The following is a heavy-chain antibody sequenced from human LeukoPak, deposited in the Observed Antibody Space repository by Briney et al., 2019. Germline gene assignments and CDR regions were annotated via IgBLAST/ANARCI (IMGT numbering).Heavy chain of an antibody. Sequence: ASVKVSCKASGYTFTSFGINWVRQATGQGLEWMGWMNPNTGITGYAQKFQGRVTMTRDTSISTAYMELSSLRSDDTAVYYCARMDGRARLNWFDPWGQGNLVTVSS. D-gene: IGHD3-16*01. CDR2: MNPNTGIT. V-gene: IGHV1-8*01. J-gene: IGHJ5*02. CDR1: GYTFTSFG. CDR3: ARMDGRARLNWFDP.